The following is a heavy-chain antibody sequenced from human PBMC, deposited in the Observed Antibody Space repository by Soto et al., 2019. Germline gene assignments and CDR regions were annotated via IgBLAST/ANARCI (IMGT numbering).Heavy chain of an antibody. Sequence: EVQLLESGGGLVQPGGSLRLSCAASGFTFSSYAMSWVRQAPGKGLEWVSAISGSGGSTYYADSVKGRFAITRDNSKNTLYLQMNSLRAEDTAVYYCATSAFGGVIVFPFDYWGQGTLVTVSS. CDR2: ISGSGGST. J-gene: IGHJ4*02. V-gene: IGHV3-23*01. D-gene: IGHD3-16*02. CDR1: GFTFSSYA. CDR3: ATSAFGGVIVFPFDY.